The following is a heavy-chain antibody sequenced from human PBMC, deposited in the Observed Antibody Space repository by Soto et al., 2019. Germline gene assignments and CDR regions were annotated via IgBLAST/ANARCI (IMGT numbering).Heavy chain of an antibody. J-gene: IGHJ6*01. CDR1: GGSISLYY. CDR2: IYYSGST. CDR3: GRDTDYYNSSGDFGGYCDYGMVA. Sequence: PSDTLYLTSTVSGGSISLYYWSRILQPPGKXHEWIGYIYYSGSTNYNPSLKSKDTISVDTPTNLFSPKLSSLTAAYTYVYYWGRDTDYYNSSGDFGGYCDYGMVA. V-gene: IGHV4-59*01. D-gene: IGHD3-22*01.